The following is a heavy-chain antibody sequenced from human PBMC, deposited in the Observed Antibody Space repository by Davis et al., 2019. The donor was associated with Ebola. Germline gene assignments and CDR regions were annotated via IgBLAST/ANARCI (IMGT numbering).Heavy chain of an antibody. CDR2: ISGSGGNT. D-gene: IGHD3-3*01. J-gene: IGHJ6*04. Sequence: GGSLRLSCADSVITFSSYAMTWVRQAPGKRLEWVSAISGSGGNTYYADSVKGRFTISRDNSKKTMYLQMNSLRGEDTAVYYCARSGLSFGVVKYHYGMDAWGKGTTVTVSS. CDR3: ARSGLSFGVVKYHYGMDA. CDR1: VITFSSYA. V-gene: IGHV3-23*01.